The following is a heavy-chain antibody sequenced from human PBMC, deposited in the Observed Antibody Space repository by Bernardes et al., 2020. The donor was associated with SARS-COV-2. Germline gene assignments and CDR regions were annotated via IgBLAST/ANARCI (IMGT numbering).Heavy chain of an antibody. CDR3: TRGPISGYGSFGV. CDR2: INSGGGTT. J-gene: IGHJ4*02. CDR1: GFTFSSYW. D-gene: IGHD3-22*01. V-gene: IGHV3-74*01. Sequence: GGSLRLSCAASGFTFSSYWMHWVRQAPGKGLVWVARINSGGGTTNYADSVKGRFTISRDNAKNTLYLQMSSLSAEDTAVYYCTRGPISGYGSFGVWGQGTLVTVSS.